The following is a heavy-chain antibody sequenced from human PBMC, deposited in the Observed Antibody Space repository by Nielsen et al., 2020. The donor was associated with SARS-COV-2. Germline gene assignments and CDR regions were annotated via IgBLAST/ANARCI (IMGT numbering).Heavy chain of an antibody. J-gene: IGHJ6*02. CDR3: ARDACSSTSCYGLYYYYYGMDV. CDR2: ISSSSYI. Sequence: GGSLRLSCAASGFTFSSYSMNWVRQAPGKGLEWVSSISSSSYIYYADSVKGRFTISRDNAKNSLYLQMNSLRAEDTAVYYCARDACSSTSCYGLYYYYYGMDVWGQGTTVTVSS. CDR1: GFTFSSYS. D-gene: IGHD2-2*01. V-gene: IGHV3-21*01.